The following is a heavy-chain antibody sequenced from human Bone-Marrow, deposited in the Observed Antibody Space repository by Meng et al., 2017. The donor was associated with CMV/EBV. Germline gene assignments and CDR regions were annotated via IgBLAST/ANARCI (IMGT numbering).Heavy chain of an antibody. CDR1: GFTFDDYT. CDR2: INSDGSST. V-gene: IGHV3-74*01. CDR3: ARDNSGSDDAFDI. J-gene: IGHJ3*02. D-gene: IGHD1-26*01. Sequence: GESLKISCAASGFTFDDYTMHWVRQAPGKGLVWVSRINSDGSSTSYADSVKGRFTISRDNAKNTLYLQMNSLRAEDTAVYYCARDNSGSDDAFDIWGQGTMVTVSS.